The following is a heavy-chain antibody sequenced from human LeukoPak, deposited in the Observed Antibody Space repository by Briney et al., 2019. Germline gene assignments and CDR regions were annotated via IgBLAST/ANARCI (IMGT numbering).Heavy chain of an antibody. J-gene: IGHJ5*02. V-gene: IGHV1-46*01. D-gene: IGHD1-26*01. Sequence: GASVKVSCKASGYTFTNYYMHWVRQAPGQGLEWVGIINPSGGSTSYAQKFQGRVSMTRDMSTSTVYMELSSLRSEDTAVYYCARDEGESGNYLGAIVDPWGQGTLVTVSS. CDR3: ARDEGESGNYLGAIVDP. CDR2: INPSGGST. CDR1: GYTFTNYY.